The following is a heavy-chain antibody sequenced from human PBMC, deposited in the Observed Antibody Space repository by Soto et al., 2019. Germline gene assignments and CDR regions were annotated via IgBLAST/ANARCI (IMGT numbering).Heavy chain of an antibody. CDR1: GFSVSTGGVG. CDR2: IYWDVDK. J-gene: IGHJ4*02. D-gene: IGHD3-22*01. V-gene: IGHV2-5*02. CDR3: AHRPTTRSGLD. Sequence: QITLKESGPTLVKPTQTLTLTCSFSGFSVSTGGVGVGWFRQPPGKALEWLALIYWDVDKRYSPSLETRLTITKVTSKNKVVLTVTNMDPVDTGTYYCAHRPTTRSGLDWGQGTLVTVSS.